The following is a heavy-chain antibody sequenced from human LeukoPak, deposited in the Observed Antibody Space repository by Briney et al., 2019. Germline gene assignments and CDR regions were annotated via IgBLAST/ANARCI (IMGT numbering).Heavy chain of an antibody. CDR2: MYYTGRT. Sequence: PSETLSLTCAVFGDSITTSSDYWGWIRQPPGKGLEWIGSMYYTGRTDYNASLQSRVTISADTSKNHFSLRLTSVSAADTAIYFCARRYKQFFDYWGQGILVTVSS. CDR1: GDSITTSSDY. J-gene: IGHJ4*02. CDR3: ARRYKQFFDY. D-gene: IGHD1-14*01. V-gene: IGHV4-39*02.